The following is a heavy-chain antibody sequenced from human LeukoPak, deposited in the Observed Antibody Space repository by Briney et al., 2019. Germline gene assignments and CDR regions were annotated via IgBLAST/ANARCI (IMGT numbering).Heavy chain of an antibody. V-gene: IGHV1-2*07. CDR1: GYTFTGYY. D-gene: IGHD3-16*02. Sequence: ASVTVSCKASGYTFTGYYMHWVRQAPGQGREWMGWINPNSGWTNYSHKFRGRVTMTTYTSITTAYMGLSRLISYDTRMCYCXXDXISDAFDIWGQGTMVTVSS. CDR2: INPNSGWT. J-gene: IGHJ3*02. CDR3: XXDXISDAFDI.